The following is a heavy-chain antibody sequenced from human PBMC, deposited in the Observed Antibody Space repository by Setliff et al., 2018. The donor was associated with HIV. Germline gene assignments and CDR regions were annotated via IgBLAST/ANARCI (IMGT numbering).Heavy chain of an antibody. J-gene: IGHJ4*02. CDR2: IDTSGSI. Sequence: SETLSLTCTVSGDSLNKFYWNWIRQPAGKGLEWIGHIDTSGSIEYSPSLRSRVTMSVEMSKNQISLRLSSVTAADTAVYYCAGGHSAFITTDGTVGLFFKSWGQGTQVTVSS. V-gene: IGHV4-4*07. CDR3: AGGHSAFITTDGTVGLFFKS. CDR1: GDSLNKFY. D-gene: IGHD3-10*01.